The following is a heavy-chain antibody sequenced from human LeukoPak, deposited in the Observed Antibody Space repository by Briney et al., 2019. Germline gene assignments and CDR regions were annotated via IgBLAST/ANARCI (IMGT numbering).Heavy chain of an antibody. D-gene: IGHD6-25*01. Sequence: PGGSLRLSCLASGFTFNNFEITWVRQAPGKGLEGVSYISSSGGATYYAESMKGRFTISRDNAKNSVFLQMNGLRPSDTSVYYCARINGQRTSIDYWGQGTLVTVSS. CDR2: ISSSGGAT. CDR1: GFTFNNFE. CDR3: ARINGQRTSIDY. J-gene: IGHJ4*02. V-gene: IGHV3-48*03.